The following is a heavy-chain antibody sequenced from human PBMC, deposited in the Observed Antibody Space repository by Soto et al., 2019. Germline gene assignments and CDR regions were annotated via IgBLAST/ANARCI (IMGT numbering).Heavy chain of an antibody. D-gene: IGHD6-19*01. J-gene: IGHJ6*02. V-gene: IGHV5-10-1*01. CDR2: IDPSDSYT. CDR3: ARGIALAGPTSGMDV. CDR1: GYSFTSYW. Sequence: PGESLKISCKGSGYSFTSYWISWVRQMPGKGLEWMGRIDPSDSYTNYSPSFQGHVTISADKSISTAYLQWSSLKASDTAMYYWARGIALAGPTSGMDVWGQGTTVTVSS.